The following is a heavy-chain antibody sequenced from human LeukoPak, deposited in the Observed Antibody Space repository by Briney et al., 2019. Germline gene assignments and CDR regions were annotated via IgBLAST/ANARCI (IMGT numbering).Heavy chain of an antibody. D-gene: IGHD3-16*01. V-gene: IGHV1-69*04. CDR1: GGTFSSYA. Sequence: ASVMVSCKASGGTFSSYAISWVRQAPGQGLEWMGRIIPILGIANYAQKFQGRVTITADKSTSTAYMELSSLRSEDTAVYYCARDPLRVASRPFDYWGQGTLVTVSS. J-gene: IGHJ4*02. CDR2: IIPILGIA. CDR3: ARDPLRVASRPFDY.